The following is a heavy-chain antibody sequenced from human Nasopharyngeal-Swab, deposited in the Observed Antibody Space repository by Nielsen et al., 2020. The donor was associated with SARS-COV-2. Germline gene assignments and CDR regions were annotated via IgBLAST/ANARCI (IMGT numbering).Heavy chain of an antibody. CDR3: ARGGGSTSNGAFDI. J-gene: IGHJ3*02. CDR2: MNPNSGNT. V-gene: IGHV1-8*01. D-gene: IGHD2-2*01. Sequence: ASVTVSCKASRYTFTSYDSNWVRQATGQGLEWMGWMNPNSGNTGYAQKFQGRVTMTRNTSISTAYMELSSLRSEDTAVYYCARGGGSTSNGAFDIWGQGTMVTVSS. CDR1: RYTFTSYD.